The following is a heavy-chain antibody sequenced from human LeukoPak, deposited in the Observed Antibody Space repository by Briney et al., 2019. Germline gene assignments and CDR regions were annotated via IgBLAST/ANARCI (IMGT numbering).Heavy chain of an antibody. V-gene: IGHV3-23*01. Sequence: PGGSLRLSCAAPGFTFSSYSMNWVRQAPGKGLGWGSTISGSGDYTYYADSVKGRFTISRDNSKNTLYLQMNSLRAEDTAVYYCASAAYCGGDCYPYLDYWGQGTLVTVSS. CDR1: GFTFSSYS. CDR2: ISGSGDYT. J-gene: IGHJ4*02. D-gene: IGHD2-21*02. CDR3: ASAAYCGGDCYPYLDY.